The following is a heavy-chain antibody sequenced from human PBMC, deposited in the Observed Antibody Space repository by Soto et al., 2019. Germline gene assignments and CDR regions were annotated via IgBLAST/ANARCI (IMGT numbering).Heavy chain of an antibody. CDR1: GYSFTSYW. V-gene: IGHV5-10-1*01. CDR2: IDHSDSYT. Sequence: GESLKISCKGAGYSFTSYWISWVRQMPGKGLEWMGRIDHSDSYTNYSPSFQGHVTISPDKSISTAYLQWSSLKASDTAMYYCARRIAVADHKRYYYYGMDVWGQGTTVTVSS. D-gene: IGHD6-19*01. J-gene: IGHJ6*02. CDR3: ARRIAVADHKRYYYYGMDV.